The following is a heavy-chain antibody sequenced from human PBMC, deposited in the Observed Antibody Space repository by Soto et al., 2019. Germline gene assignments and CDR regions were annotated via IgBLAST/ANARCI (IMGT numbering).Heavy chain of an antibody. CDR1: GFIFSSYW. CDR3: ARGFNSALDI. Sequence: EVQLVESGGGLVQPGGSLRLSCAATGFIFSSYWMSWVRQAPGKGLEWVANIKQDGSEKYYVDSAMGRFTISRDNAKNSLHLQMNSLRAEDTAVYYCARGFNSALDIWGQGKMVTVSS. V-gene: IGHV3-7*01. J-gene: IGHJ3*02. CDR2: IKQDGSEK.